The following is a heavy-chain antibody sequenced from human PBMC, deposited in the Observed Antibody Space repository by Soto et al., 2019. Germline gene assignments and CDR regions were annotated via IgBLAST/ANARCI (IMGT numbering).Heavy chain of an antibody. CDR3: ARDRPDLESGYPSVDAAFDI. Sequence: GGSLRLSCAASGFTFSSYSMNWVRQAPGKGLEWVSSISSSSSYIYYADSVKGRFSISRDNAKNSLYLQMNSLRAEDTAVYYCARDRPDLESGYPSVDAAFDIWGQGTMVTVSS. J-gene: IGHJ3*02. V-gene: IGHV3-21*01. CDR1: GFTFSSYS. D-gene: IGHD5-12*01. CDR2: ISSSSSYI.